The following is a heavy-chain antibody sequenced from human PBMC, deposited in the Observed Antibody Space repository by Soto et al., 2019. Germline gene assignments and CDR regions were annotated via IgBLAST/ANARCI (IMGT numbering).Heavy chain of an antibody. Sequence: SETLSLTCTVSGGSISSSSYYWGWIRQPPGKGLEWIGSIYYSGSTYYNPSLKSRVTISVDTSKNQFSLKLSSVTAADTAVYYCASSRAAYYYYGMDVWGQGTTVTVSS. V-gene: IGHV4-39*01. J-gene: IGHJ6*02. CDR3: ASSRAAYYYYGMDV. CDR1: GGSISSSSYY. CDR2: IYYSGST.